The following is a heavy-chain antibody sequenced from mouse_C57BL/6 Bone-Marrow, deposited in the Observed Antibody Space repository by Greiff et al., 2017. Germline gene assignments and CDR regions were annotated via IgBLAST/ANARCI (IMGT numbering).Heavy chain of an antibody. CDR3: ARGYAMDY. CDR1: GYTFTSYT. Sequence: VQLQESGAELVRPGASVTMSCKASGYTFTSYTLHWLKQRPGQGLEWIGYINPSSGYTKYNQKFKDKATLTADKSASTADVQLSSLTSEDAAVYYCARGYAMDYWGQGTSVTVSS. CDR2: INPSSGYT. J-gene: IGHJ4*01. V-gene: IGHV1-4*01.